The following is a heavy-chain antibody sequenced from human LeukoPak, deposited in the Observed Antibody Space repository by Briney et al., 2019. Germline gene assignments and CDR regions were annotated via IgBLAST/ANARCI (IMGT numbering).Heavy chain of an antibody. D-gene: IGHD3-3*01. V-gene: IGHV4-59*01. CDR3: AADGSDFWSGYPYYFDY. Sequence: SETLSLTCTVSGGSISGYFWTWIRQPPGKGLEWIGYVFYSGSTNYNPSLNSRVTISVDTSKNQFSLRLSSVTAADTAVYYCAADGSDFWSGYPYYFDYWGQGTLVTVSS. CDR2: VFYSGST. CDR1: GGSISGYF. J-gene: IGHJ4*02.